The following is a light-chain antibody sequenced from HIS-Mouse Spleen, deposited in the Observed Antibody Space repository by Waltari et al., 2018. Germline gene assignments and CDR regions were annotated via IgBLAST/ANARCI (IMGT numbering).Light chain of an antibody. J-gene: IGLJ2*01. V-gene: IGLV2-14*03. CDR2: DVS. CDR3: SSYTSSSTLVV. CDR1: SSDLGGYNS. Sequence: QSALTQPASVSGSPGQSITISCTGTSSDLGGYNSVSWYQQHPGKAPKLMIYDVSNRPSGVSNRFSGSKSGNTASLTISGLQAEDEADYYCSSYTSSSTLVVFGGGTKLTVL.